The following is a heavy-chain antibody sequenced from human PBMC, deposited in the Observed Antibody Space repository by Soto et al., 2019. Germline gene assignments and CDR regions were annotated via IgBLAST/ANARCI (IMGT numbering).Heavy chain of an antibody. V-gene: IGHV3-33*01. CDR3: ARCKQKVMHCGLDV. D-gene: IGHD2-21*01. CDR2: INYDGSNK. CDR1: GFIFSSYG. Sequence: QVRLVESGGGAVQRGRSLRVSCAASGFIFSSYGMHWVRQAPGKGLEWVAFINYDGSNKFYGDAVKGRFTISRDNSKNIVHLQMNNLRGEDTAVYYCARCKQKVMHCGLDVWGHGATVTVSS. J-gene: IGHJ6*02.